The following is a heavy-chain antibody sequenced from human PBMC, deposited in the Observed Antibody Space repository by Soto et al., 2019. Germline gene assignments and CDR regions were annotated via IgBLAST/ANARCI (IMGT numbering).Heavy chain of an antibody. J-gene: IGHJ6*02. D-gene: IGHD3-16*01. CDR3: AMVDVYVTPSPQDV. Sequence: QVQLVQSGAEVKNPGASVKVSCKASGYTFTRYGIGWARQAPGQGLEWMGWINTYNGNTNYAQNVQGRVTLTTDTSTSTAYMELRSLRSNATAIYYCAMVDVYVTPSPQDVWGQGTTVFVSS. CDR2: INTYNGNT. V-gene: IGHV1-18*01. CDR1: GYTFTRYG.